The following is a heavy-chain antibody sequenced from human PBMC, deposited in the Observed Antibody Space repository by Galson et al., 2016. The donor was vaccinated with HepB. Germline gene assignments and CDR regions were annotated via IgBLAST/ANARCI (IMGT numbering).Heavy chain of an antibody. J-gene: IGHJ4*02. V-gene: IGHV4-31*03. CDR1: GGSISSGGYY. CDR2: IYYSGST. D-gene: IGHD6-13*01. Sequence: TLSLTCTVSGGSISSGGYYWSWIRQHPGKGLEWIGYIYYSGSTYYNPSLRSRVTISADTSKNQFSLKLSSVTAADTAVYYCASWGYSSSRYSYYWGQGTLVTVSS. CDR3: ASWGYSSSRYSYY.